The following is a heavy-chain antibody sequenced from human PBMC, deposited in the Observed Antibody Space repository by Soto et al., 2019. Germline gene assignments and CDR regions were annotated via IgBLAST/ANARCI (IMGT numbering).Heavy chain of an antibody. CDR1: GFSFTYAS. CDR2: IKSKAGGETR. V-gene: IGHV3-15*01. D-gene: IGHD4-4*01. J-gene: IGHJ4*02. Sequence: EVQLVESGGGLVKPGGSLRLSCAGSGFSFTYASMTWVRQAPGKGLEWVGRIKSKAGGETRDYAAPVKGRFTISRDDSKNTVFLQMDSLNTEDTAVYYCAKFYTVDRPIFANWGQGTLVTVSS. CDR3: AKFYTVDRPIFAN.